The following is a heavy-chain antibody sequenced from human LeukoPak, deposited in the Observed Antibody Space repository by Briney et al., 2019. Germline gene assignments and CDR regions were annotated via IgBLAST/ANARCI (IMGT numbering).Heavy chain of an antibody. Sequence: GGSLRLSCAASGFTFSDYAMSWVRQAPGKGLEWVSAISGSGGSTYYADSVKGRFTISRDNSKNTLYLQMNSLRAEDTAVYYCARDRHYYDSSGYSDYWGQGTLVTVSS. J-gene: IGHJ4*02. D-gene: IGHD3-22*01. CDR1: GFTFSDYA. V-gene: IGHV3-23*01. CDR2: ISGSGGST. CDR3: ARDRHYYDSSGYSDY.